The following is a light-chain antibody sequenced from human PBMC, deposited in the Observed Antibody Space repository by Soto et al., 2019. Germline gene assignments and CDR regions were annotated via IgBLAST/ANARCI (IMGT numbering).Light chain of an antibody. Sequence: IVLTQSPGTLSLSPGERATLSCRASQSVSRTYLAWYQHKPGQAPRLLIYAASNKITGIPDRFSASGSGTDFTLTSSRLEPEDVAVYPCQQYGSSPRTFGQGTTVQTK. CDR2: AAS. V-gene: IGKV3-20*01. J-gene: IGKJ1*01. CDR1: QSVSRTY. CDR3: QQYGSSPRT.